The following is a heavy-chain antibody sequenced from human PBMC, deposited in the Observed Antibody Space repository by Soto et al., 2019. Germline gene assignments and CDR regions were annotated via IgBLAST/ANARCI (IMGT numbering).Heavy chain of an antibody. D-gene: IGHD2-2*01. CDR1: GGSFSGYY. CDR3: ARGSNIVVVPAARNNWSDP. Sequence: QVQLQQWGAGLLKPSETLSLTCAVYGGSFSGYYWSWIRQPPGKGLEWIGEINHSGSTNYNPSLKSRVTISVDTSKNQFSLKLSSVTAADTAVYYCARGSNIVVVPAARNNWSDPWGQGTLVTVSS. CDR2: INHSGST. V-gene: IGHV4-34*01. J-gene: IGHJ5*02.